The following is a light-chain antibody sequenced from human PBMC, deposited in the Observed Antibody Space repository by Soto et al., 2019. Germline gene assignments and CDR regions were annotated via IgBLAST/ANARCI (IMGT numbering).Light chain of an antibody. J-gene: IGLJ2*01. CDR2: DVS. CDR3: CSYPGSSVV. CDR1: SSDVGGYNF. Sequence: QSALTQPRSVSGSPGQSVTISCTGTSSDVGGYNFVSWYQQHPGKAPKFMIYDVSKRPSGVPDRFSGSRSGNTASLTISGLQAEDEADYYCCSYPGSSVVFGGGTKLTVL. V-gene: IGLV2-11*01.